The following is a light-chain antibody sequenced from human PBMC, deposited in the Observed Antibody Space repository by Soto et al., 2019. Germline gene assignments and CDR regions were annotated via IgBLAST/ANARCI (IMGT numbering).Light chain of an antibody. CDR1: NTDLGVYGY. V-gene: IGLV2-14*01. J-gene: IGLJ1*01. CDR2: DVN. CDR3: FSKISAFVYG. Sequence: QSVLAPPASESGSFGQSITISCSGPNTDLGVYGYVSWYQHHPGKAPNLLIYDVNNRPSGISDRFSGSKSGDTASLTISGLQAEDEAEYVCFSKISAFVYGFGSGTKVTVL.